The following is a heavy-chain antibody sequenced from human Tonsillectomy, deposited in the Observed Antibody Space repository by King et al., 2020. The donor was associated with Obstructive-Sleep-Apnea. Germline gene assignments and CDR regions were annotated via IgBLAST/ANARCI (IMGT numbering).Heavy chain of an antibody. Sequence: QLVQSGAEVKKPGASVKVSCKASGYTFTSYYMHWVRQAPGQGLEWMGIINPRGGSKSYAQKFQGRVTMTRDTSTSTVYMELSSLRFEDTAVYYCARADRRLWSWYFDYWGQGTLVTVSS. J-gene: IGHJ4*02. CDR1: GYTFTSYY. V-gene: IGHV1-46*03. CDR2: INPRGGSK. D-gene: IGHD1-26*01. CDR3: ARADRRLWSWYFDY.